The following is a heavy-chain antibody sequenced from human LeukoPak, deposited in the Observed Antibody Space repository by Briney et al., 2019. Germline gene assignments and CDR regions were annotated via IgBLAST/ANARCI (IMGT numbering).Heavy chain of an antibody. J-gene: IGHJ6*03. Sequence: SVKDSCKVSGGSFSTYPITWVRQAPGQGLEWMGGIVPIFDTAKYGQKFQGRVKITTDESTSTAYMELSRLRSEDTAVYYCARVPWGITTYSYYMDVWGKGTTVTVSS. CDR2: IVPIFDTA. D-gene: IGHD4-11*01. CDR1: GGSFSTYP. V-gene: IGHV1-69*05. CDR3: ARVPWGITTYSYYMDV.